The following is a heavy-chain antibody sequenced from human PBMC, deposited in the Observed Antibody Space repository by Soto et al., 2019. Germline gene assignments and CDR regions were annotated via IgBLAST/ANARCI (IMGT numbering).Heavy chain of an antibody. V-gene: IGHV1-3*01. CDR2: INAGNGNT. CDR1: GYTFTSYA. CDR3: AEDILTGSRAFDI. Sequence: GASVKVSCKASGYTFTSYAMHWVRQAPGQRLEWMGWINAGNGNTKYSQKFQGRATITRDTSASTAYMELSSLRSEDTAVYYCAEDILTGSRAFDIWGQGTMVTVSS. J-gene: IGHJ3*02. D-gene: IGHD3-9*01.